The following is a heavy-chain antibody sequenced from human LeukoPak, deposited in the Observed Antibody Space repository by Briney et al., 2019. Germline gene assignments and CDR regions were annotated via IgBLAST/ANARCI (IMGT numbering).Heavy chain of an antibody. V-gene: IGHV3-48*01. D-gene: IGHD3-10*01. J-gene: IGHJ4*02. CDR3: ASGITMVRGVIIDY. CDR2: ISSSSSTI. Sequence: GGSLRLSCAASGSTFSSYSMNWVRQAPGKGLEWVSYISSSSSTIYYADSVKGRFTISRDNAKNSLYLQMNSLRAEDTAVYYCASGITMVRGVIIDYWGQGTLVTVSS. CDR1: GSTFSSYS.